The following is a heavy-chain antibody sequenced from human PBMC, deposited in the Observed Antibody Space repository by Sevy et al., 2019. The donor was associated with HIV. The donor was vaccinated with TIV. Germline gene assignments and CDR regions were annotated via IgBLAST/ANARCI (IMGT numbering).Heavy chain of an antibody. Sequence: SETLSLTCTVHGEPFSGYYWSWIRQPPGKGLEWIGEINHSGITHYNPSLKSRVTLSVDTSKNHFSLKLSSVTAADTAVYYCVRQDLATAAPRPYWGQGSLVTVPS. CDR2: INHSGIT. V-gene: IGHV4-34*01. D-gene: IGHD6-6*01. CDR3: VRQDLATAAPRPY. CDR1: GEPFSGYY. J-gene: IGHJ4*02.